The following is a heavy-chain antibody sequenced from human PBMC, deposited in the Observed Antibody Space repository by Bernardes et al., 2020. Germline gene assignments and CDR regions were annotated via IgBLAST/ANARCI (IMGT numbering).Heavy chain of an antibody. V-gene: IGHV2-5*02. CDR3: AHSSPFVGAPVEAFDI. J-gene: IGHJ3*02. D-gene: IGHD1-26*01. CDR1: GFSLSTSGVG. CDR2: IYWDDDK. Sequence: SGPTLVKPTQTLTLTCTFSGFSLSTSGVGVGWIRQPPGKALEWLALIYWDDDKRYSPSLKSRLTITKDTSKNQVVLTMTNMDPVDTATYYCAHSSPFVGAPVEAFDIWGQGTMVTVSS.